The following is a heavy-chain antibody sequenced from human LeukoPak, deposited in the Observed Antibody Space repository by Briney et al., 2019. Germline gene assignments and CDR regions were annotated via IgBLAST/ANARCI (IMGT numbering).Heavy chain of an antibody. Sequence: ASVKVSCKASGYTFTSYGISWVRQAPGQGLEWMGWISAYNGNTYSAQKLQGRVTMTTDTSTSTAYMELRSLRSDDTAVYYCARSDYYDSSGYYLPSDIWGQGTMVTVSS. CDR2: ISAYNGNT. CDR1: GYTFTSYG. V-gene: IGHV1-18*01. CDR3: ARSDYYDSSGYYLPSDI. D-gene: IGHD3-22*01. J-gene: IGHJ3*02.